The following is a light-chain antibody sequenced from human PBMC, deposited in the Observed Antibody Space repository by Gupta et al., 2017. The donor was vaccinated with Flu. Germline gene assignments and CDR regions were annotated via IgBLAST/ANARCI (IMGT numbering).Light chain of an antibody. CDR2: KAS. V-gene: IGKV1-5*03. CDR1: QSITSW. J-gene: IGKJ1*01. Sequence: PSTLSASIGDRVTITCRASQSITSWLAWFQQKPGKAPKLLIYKASNLESGVPSRFSGSGSETEFTLTISSLQPDDFATYYCQQYNDYPWTFGQGTRVEIK. CDR3: QQYNDYPWT.